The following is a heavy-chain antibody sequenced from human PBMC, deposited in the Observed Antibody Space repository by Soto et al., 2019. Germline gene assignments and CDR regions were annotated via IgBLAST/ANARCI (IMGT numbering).Heavy chain of an antibody. D-gene: IGHD3-22*01. CDR1: GGSFSGYY. V-gene: IGHV4-34*01. Sequence: QVQLQQWGAGLLKPSETLSLTCAVYGGSFSGYYWSWIRQPPGKGLEWIGEINHSGSTNYNPSLKSRVTISVDTSKNQFSLKLSSVTAADTAVYYCARVGSLYDSSGEDYWGQGTLVTVSS. CDR2: INHSGST. J-gene: IGHJ4*02. CDR3: ARVGSLYDSSGEDY.